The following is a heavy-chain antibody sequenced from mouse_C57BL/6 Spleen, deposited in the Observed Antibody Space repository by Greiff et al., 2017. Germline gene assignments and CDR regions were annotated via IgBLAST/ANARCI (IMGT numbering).Heavy chain of an antibody. J-gene: IGHJ4*01. CDR3: ARFQATSSYYARDY. D-gene: IGHD3-2*02. V-gene: IGHV1-82*01. Sequence: QVQLQQSGPELVKPGASVKISCKASGYAFSSSWMNWVKQRPGQGLEWIGRIYPGDGDTTYNGQFKGTATLTADKASSTAYMQLSSRTSEDSAVYFCARFQATSSYYARDYWGQGTSVTVSS. CDR1: GYAFSSSW. CDR2: IYPGDGDT.